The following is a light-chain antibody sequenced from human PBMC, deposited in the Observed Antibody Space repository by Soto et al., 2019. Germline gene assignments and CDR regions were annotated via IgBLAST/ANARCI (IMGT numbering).Light chain of an antibody. CDR2: AAS. CDR1: QSVSTF. V-gene: IGKV1-39*01. J-gene: IGKJ4*01. Sequence: DIQVTKSLSSLSASVGERVTLTCLASQSVSTFVSWFQLKPGKAPQPLIYAASSLQTGVPSRFSGSGSGTDFTLIISSLQPEDFATYYCQQSYNRPLTFGGGTKVHIK. CDR3: QQSYNRPLT.